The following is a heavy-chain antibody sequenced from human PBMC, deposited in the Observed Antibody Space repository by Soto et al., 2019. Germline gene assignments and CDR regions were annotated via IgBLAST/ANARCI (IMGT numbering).Heavy chain of an antibody. CDR3: ARGGSYSIRYYFYY. D-gene: IGHD1-26*01. Sequence: QVQLVESGGGVVQPGRSLRLSCAASGFTFSSYAMHWVRQAPGKGLEWVAVISYDGSNKYYADSVKGRFTISRDNSKNTLYLQRNSLRAEDTAVYYCARGGSYSIRYYFYYWGQGTLVTVSS. CDR1: GFTFSSYA. V-gene: IGHV3-30-3*01. CDR2: ISYDGSNK. J-gene: IGHJ4*02.